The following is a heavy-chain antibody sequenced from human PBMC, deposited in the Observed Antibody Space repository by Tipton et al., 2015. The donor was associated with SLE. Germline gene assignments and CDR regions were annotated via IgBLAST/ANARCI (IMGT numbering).Heavy chain of an antibody. CDR3: ARRVRGGWYDY. CDR1: VGSITSGSYY. Sequence: TLSLTCTVSVGSITSGSYYWSWVRQPAGKGLEWIGSIYYSGSTDYNPSLKSRVTMSMDTSKNQFSLKLSSVTAADTAVYYCARRVRGGWYDYWGQGTLVTVSS. D-gene: IGHD6-19*01. V-gene: IGHV4-39*07. CDR2: IYYSGST. J-gene: IGHJ4*02.